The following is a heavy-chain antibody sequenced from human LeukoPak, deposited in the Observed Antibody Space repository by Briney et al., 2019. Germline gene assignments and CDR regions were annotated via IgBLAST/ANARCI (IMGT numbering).Heavy chain of an antibody. CDR1: GGSISSGGYY. Sequence: PSETLSLTCTVSGGSISSGGYYWSWIRQHPGKGLEWIGYIYYSGSTYYNPSLKSRVTISVDTSENQFSLKLSSVTAADTAVYYCARDPMTTAVGYYYGMDVWGKGTTVTVSS. CDR2: IYYSGST. J-gene: IGHJ6*04. CDR3: ARDPMTTAVGYYYGMDV. D-gene: IGHD4-17*01. V-gene: IGHV4-31*03.